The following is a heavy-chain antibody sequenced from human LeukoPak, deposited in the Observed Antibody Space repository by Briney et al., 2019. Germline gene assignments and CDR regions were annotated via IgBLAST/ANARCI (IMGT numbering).Heavy chain of an antibody. J-gene: IGHJ6*02. V-gene: IGHV3-30-3*01. Sequence: GRSLRLSCAASGFTFSSYARHWVRQAPGKGLEWVAVISYDGSNKYYADSVKGRFTISRDNSKNTLYLQMNSLRAEDTAVCYCAREGGSKYSSGWYVPTYYYYYGMDVWGQGTTVTVSS. CDR3: AREGGSKYSSGWYVPTYYYYYGMDV. D-gene: IGHD6-19*01. CDR2: ISYDGSNK. CDR1: GFTFSSYA.